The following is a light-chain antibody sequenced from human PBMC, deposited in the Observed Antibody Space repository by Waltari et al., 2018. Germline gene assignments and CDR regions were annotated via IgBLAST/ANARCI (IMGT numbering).Light chain of an antibody. CDR2: LNSDGSH. Sequence: QLVLTQSPSASASLGASVKLTCTLSSGHSDYAIAWHQQQPGKGPRYLMKLNSDGSHNKGDGIPDRFSGSSSGAGRYLTISSLQSEDEADYYCHAWRSGILVFAGGTKLTVL. J-gene: IGLJ2*01. V-gene: IGLV4-69*01. CDR1: SGHSDYA. CDR3: HAWRSGILV.